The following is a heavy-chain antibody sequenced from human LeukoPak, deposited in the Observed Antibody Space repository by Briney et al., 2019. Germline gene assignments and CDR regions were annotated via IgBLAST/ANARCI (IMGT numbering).Heavy chain of an antibody. CDR2: ISGSGGST. CDR3: AKDTLNYYGSGSYDF. V-gene: IGHV3-23*01. Sequence: GRSLRLSCAASGFTFSSYGMSWVRQAPGKGLEWVSAISGSGGSTYYADSVKGRFTISRDNSKNSLYLQMNSLRAEDTALYYCAKDTLNYYGSGSYDFWGQGTLVTVSS. CDR1: GFTFSSYG. J-gene: IGHJ4*02. D-gene: IGHD3-10*01.